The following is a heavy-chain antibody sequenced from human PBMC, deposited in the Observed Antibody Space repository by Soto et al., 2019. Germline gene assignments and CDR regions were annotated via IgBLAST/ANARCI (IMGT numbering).Heavy chain of an antibody. CDR3: ARQQSGGDYSIFDS. D-gene: IGHD3-16*01. CDR2: IKGDGREK. CDR1: GFTFSCCW. J-gene: IGHJ4*02. V-gene: IGHV3-7*05. Sequence: EVQLVESGGGLVQPGGSLRPSCAASGFTFSCCWMTWVRQAPGKGLEWVAAIKGDGREKHYVDSVKGRFTISRDDAKNSMYLQMNSLRAEDTAVYYCARQQSGGDYSIFDSWGQGTLVTVSS.